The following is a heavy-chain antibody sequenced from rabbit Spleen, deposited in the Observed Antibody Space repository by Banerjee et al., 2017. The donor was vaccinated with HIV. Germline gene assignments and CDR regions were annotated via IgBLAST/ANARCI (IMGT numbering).Heavy chain of an antibody. D-gene: IGHD1-1*01. Sequence: QEQLVESGGGLIQPGGSLKLSCKASGFDFSSYGMSWVRQAPGKGLEWIGYIDLVFGTTYYARWVNGRFTISSHNAQNTLYLQLNSLTAADTATYFCVRGASSSGFYNLWGPGTLVTVS. CDR1: GFDFSSYG. CDR2: IDLVFGTT. CDR3: VRGASSSGFYNL. V-gene: IGHV1S47*01. J-gene: IGHJ4*01.